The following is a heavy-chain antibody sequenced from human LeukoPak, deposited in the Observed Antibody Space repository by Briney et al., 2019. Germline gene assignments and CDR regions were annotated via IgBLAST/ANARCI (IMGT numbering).Heavy chain of an antibody. J-gene: IGHJ4*02. D-gene: IGHD3-3*01. Sequence: GGSLRLSCAASGFTVSSNYMSWLRQAPGKGLEWVSVIYSGGSTYYADSEKGRFTISRDNSKNTLYLQMNSLRAEDTAVYYCARPGTYYDFWSGYYDYWGQGTLVTVSS. CDR2: IYSGGST. CDR3: ARPGTYYDFWSGYYDY. V-gene: IGHV3-53*01. CDR1: GFTVSSNY.